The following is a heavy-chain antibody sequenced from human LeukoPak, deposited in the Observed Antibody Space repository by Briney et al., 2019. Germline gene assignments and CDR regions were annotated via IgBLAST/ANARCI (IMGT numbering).Heavy chain of an antibody. J-gene: IGHJ6*03. CDR2: MNPNSGNT. Sequence: ASVKVSCKASGYTFTSYDINWVRQATGQGLEWMGWMNPNSGNTGYAQKFQGRVTITRNTSISTAYMGLSSLRSEDTAVYYCARGGLYYYYYYMDVWGKGTTVTVSS. V-gene: IGHV1-8*03. CDR1: GYTFTSYD. CDR3: ARGGLYYYYYYMDV.